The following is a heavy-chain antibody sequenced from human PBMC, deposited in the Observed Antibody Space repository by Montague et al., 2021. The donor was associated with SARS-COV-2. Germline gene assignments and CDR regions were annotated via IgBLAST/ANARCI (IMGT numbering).Heavy chain of an antibody. CDR1: GGSISSSSYY. J-gene: IGHJ3*02. CDR3: ARHGLAGITIFGVVTPRGGFDI. CDR2: IYYSGSA. V-gene: IGHV4-39*01. D-gene: IGHD3-3*01. Sequence: SETLSLTCTVSGGSISSSSYYWGWIRQPPGKGLEWIGSIYYSGSAYYNPSLKSRVTISADTSKNQSSLKLSSVTAADTAVYYCARHGLAGITIFGVVTPRGGFDIWGQGTMVTVSS.